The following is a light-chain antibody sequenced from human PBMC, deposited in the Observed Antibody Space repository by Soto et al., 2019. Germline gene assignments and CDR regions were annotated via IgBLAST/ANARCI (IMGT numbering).Light chain of an antibody. J-gene: IGKJ5*01. CDR1: QDITNY. CDR3: QHYDHRPIT. CDR2: DAS. V-gene: IGKV1-33*01. Sequence: DIQMTQSPSSLSASVGDRVTITCQASQDITNYLNWYQQKPGKAPRLLLYDASSLETGVQSRFTGSGSGTYFTVTISSLQHEDIATYYCQHYDHRPITFGQGTRLEIK.